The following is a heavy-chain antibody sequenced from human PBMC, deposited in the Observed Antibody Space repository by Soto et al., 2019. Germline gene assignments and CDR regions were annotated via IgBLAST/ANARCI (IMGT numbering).Heavy chain of an antibody. D-gene: IGHD2-21*01. J-gene: IGHJ2*01. Sequence: EVQLLESGGGLVQRGGSLRLSCEASGFIFNNYAMTWVRQAPGKGLEWVARVSGRGGSAYYADSVKGRLTISRDNSNNTLYLQMTNVRGEDTAVYYCVRRAGGAVVWYYELWGRGTLVSVFS. CDR1: GFIFNNYA. CDR2: VSGRGGSA. CDR3: VRRAGGAVVWYYEL. V-gene: IGHV3-23*01.